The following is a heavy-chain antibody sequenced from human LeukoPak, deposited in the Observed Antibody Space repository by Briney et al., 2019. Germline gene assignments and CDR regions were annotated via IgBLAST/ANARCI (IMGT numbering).Heavy chain of an antibody. J-gene: IGHJ4*02. CDR1: GFTFSNYA. CDR2: MSYDGINK. V-gene: IGHV3-30*04. D-gene: IGHD2-2*02. Sequence: GRSLRLSCAASGFTFSNYAFHWVRQAPGKGLEWVAVMSYDGINKYYRDSVKGRFTISRGISKSTLYLQMNSLRAEDTAVYYCARGYCTTTSCYIDYWGQGSLVTVSS. CDR3: ARGYCTTTSCYIDY.